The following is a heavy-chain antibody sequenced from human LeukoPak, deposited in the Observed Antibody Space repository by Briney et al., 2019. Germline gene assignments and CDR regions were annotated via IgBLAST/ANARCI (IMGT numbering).Heavy chain of an antibody. D-gene: IGHD3-3*01. CDR2: ISGSTGRT. J-gene: IGHJ4*02. CDR1: GFTFSTYA. Sequence: AGGSLRLSCAASGFTFSTYAMSWVRQAPGKGLEWVSAISGSTGRTYYADSVKGRFTIPRDNSKNTLYLQMNSLRAEDTAVYYCAKGGYYTYYFDYWGQGTLVTVSS. CDR3: AKGGYYTYYFDY. V-gene: IGHV3-23*01.